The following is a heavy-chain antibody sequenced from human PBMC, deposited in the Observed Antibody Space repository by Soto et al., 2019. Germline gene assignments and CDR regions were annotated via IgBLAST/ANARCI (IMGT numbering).Heavy chain of an antibody. D-gene: IGHD3-10*01. CDR2: IYYSGST. CDR1: GGSISSGGYY. J-gene: IGHJ4*02. Sequence: SETLSLTCTVSGGSISSGGYYWSWIRQHPGKGLEWIGYIYYSGSTYYNPSLKSRVTISVDTSKNQFSLKLSSVTAADTAVYYCARDTVVRGVAQTSYWGQGTLVTVSS. CDR3: ARDTVVRGVAQTSY. V-gene: IGHV4-31*03.